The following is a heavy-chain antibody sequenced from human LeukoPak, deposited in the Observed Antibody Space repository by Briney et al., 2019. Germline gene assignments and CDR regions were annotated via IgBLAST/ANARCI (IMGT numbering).Heavy chain of an antibody. Sequence: PSETLSLTCTVSGGSIISSSYYWGWIRQPPGKGLEGIGSIFHSGTTYYNPSLKSRVTISVDTSKNQFSLKVSFVTAADTAVYYCATSKYSGSTPIGMDVWGQGTTVTVSS. V-gene: IGHV4-39*01. CDR3: ATSKYSGSTPIGMDV. D-gene: IGHD6-6*01. CDR1: GGSIISSSYY. CDR2: IFHSGTT. J-gene: IGHJ6*02.